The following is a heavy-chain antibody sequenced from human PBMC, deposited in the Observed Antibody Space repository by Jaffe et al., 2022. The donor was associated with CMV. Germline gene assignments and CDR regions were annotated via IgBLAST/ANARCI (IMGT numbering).Heavy chain of an antibody. D-gene: IGHD3-22*01. CDR1: GFTFSSYA. CDR3: AKDFTYYDSSGYSSEVGLFDY. Sequence: EVQLVESGGGLVQPGGSLRLSCAASGFTFSSYAMSWVRQAPGKGLEWVSAISGSGGSTYYADSVKGRFTISRDNSKNTLYLQMNSLRAEDTAVYYCAKDFTYYDSSGYSSEVGLFDYWGQGTLVTVSS. V-gene: IGHV3-23*04. J-gene: IGHJ4*02. CDR2: ISGSGGST.